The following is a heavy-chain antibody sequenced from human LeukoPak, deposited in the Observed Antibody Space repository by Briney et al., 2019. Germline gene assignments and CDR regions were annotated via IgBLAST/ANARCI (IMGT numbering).Heavy chain of an antibody. J-gene: IGHJ4*02. D-gene: IGHD4-17*01. CDR2: ISSSSSYI. V-gene: IGHV3-21*01. CDR1: GFTFSSYS. Sequence: GGSLRLSCAASGFTFSSYSMNWVRQAPGKGLEWVSSISSSSSYIYYADSVKGRFTISRDNAKNSLYLQMNSLRAEDTAVYYCARTPFYGDYYFDYWGQGTLVTVSS. CDR3: ARTPFYGDYYFDY.